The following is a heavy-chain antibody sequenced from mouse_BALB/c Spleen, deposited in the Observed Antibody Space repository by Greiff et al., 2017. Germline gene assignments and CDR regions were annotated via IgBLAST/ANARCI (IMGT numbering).Heavy chain of an antibody. CDR2: IDPANGNT. V-gene: IGHV14-3*02. Sequence: EVQGVESGAELVKPGASVKLSCTASGFNIKDTYMHWVKQRPEQGLEWIGRIDPANGNTKYDPKFQGKATITADTSSNTAYLQLSSLTSEDTAVYYCAKVYYESPAYWGQGTLVTVSA. CDR1: GFNIKDTY. D-gene: IGHD2-4*01. J-gene: IGHJ3*01. CDR3: AKVYYESPAY.